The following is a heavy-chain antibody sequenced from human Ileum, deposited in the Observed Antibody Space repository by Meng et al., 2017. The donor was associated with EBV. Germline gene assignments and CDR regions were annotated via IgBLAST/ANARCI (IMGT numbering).Heavy chain of an antibody. CDR3: LRGSGGSV. V-gene: IGHV4-4*02. CDR1: GGSITNHNW. CDR2: FPNRGSS. J-gene: IGHJ1*01. Sequence: GQLREAGQALVKPSETLSLTCAVSGGSITNHNWWAWVRQPPGKGLEWIGEFPNRGSSAYNPSLKSRVSMSIDKSKDQFSLKLTSVTAADTAVYHCLRGSGGSVWGQGTLVTVSS. D-gene: IGHD3-10*01.